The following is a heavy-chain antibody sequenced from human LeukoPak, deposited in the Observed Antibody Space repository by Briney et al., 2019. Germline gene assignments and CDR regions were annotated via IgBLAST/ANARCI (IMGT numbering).Heavy chain of an antibody. CDR2: IKQDGSEK. V-gene: IGHV3-7*01. J-gene: IGHJ4*02. CDR3: ARTLNSSGWRHFDY. CDR1: GFTFSSYW. Sequence: QPGGSLRLSCAASGFTFSSYWMNWVRQAPGKGLEWVANIKQDGSEKYYVDSVKGRFTISRDNAKNSLYLQMNSLRAEDTAVYYCARTLNSSGWRHFDYWGQGTLVTVSS. D-gene: IGHD6-19*01.